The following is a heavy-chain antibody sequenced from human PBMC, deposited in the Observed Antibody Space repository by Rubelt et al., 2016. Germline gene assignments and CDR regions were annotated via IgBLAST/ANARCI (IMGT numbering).Heavy chain of an antibody. CDR2: IYPGDSDT. J-gene: IGHJ4*02. Sequence: EVQLVQSGAEVKKPGESLKISCKGSGYSFTCYWIGWVRQMPGKGLEWMGIIYPGDSDTSYSPSFEGQGTISADTAISTAYLQWSSLKASYTAMYYCARLLQLWPFDYWGQGTLVTVSS. CDR3: ARLLQLWPFDY. V-gene: IGHV5-51*01. D-gene: IGHD5-18*01. CDR1: GYSFTCYW.